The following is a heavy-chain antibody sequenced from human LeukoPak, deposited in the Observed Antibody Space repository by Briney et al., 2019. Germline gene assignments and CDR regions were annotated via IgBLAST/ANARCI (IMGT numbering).Heavy chain of an antibody. D-gene: IGHD5-24*01. CDR2: ISGYNGNT. Sequence: GASVKVSCKASGYTFTSYGLSWVRQAPGRGLEWMGWISGYNGNTNYAQKLQGRVTLTTDTSTSTAYMELRSLRSDDTAVYYCARDYRRDGYNRDAFDIWGQGTMVTVSS. V-gene: IGHV1-18*01. J-gene: IGHJ3*02. CDR1: GYTFTSYG. CDR3: ARDYRRDGYNRDAFDI.